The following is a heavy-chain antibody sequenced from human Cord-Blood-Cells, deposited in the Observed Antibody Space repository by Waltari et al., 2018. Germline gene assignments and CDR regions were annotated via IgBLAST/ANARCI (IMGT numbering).Heavy chain of an antibody. Sequence: QITLKESGPTLVKPTQTLTLTCTFSGFSLSTSGVGVGWIRQPPGKALEWLALMYWNDDKRYSPSLKSRLTITKDTSKNQVVLTMTNMDPVDTATYYCAHSGASYYDSSGYYAFDIWGQGTMVTVSS. D-gene: IGHD3-22*01. CDR1: GFSLSTSGVG. V-gene: IGHV2-5*01. CDR3: AHSGASYYDSSGYYAFDI. J-gene: IGHJ3*02. CDR2: MYWNDDK.